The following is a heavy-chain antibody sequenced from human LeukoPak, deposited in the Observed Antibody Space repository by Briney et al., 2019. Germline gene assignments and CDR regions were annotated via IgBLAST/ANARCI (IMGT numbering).Heavy chain of an antibody. CDR2: IYYSGST. J-gene: IGHJ4*02. CDR1: GGSISSYY. CDR3: ARGMSGYDTYTDY. D-gene: IGHD5-12*01. V-gene: IGHV4-59*01. Sequence: SETLSLTCTVSGGSISSYYWSWIRQPPGKGLEWIGYIYYSGSTNYNPSLKSRVTISVDTSKNQFSLKLSSVTAADTAVYYCARGMSGYDTYTDYWGQGTLVTVSS.